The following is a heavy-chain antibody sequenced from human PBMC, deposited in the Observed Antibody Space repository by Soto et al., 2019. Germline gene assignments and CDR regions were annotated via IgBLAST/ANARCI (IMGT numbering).Heavy chain of an antibody. J-gene: IGHJ4*02. Sequence: GGSLRLSCAASGFTFSSYGMHWVRQAPGKGLEWVAVISYDGSNKYYADSVKGRFTISRDNSKNTLYLQMNSLRAEDTAVYYCAKSTIDSSGWFYFDYWGQGTLVTVSS. CDR1: GFTFSSYG. V-gene: IGHV3-30*18. CDR2: ISYDGSNK. CDR3: AKSTIDSSGWFYFDY. D-gene: IGHD6-19*01.